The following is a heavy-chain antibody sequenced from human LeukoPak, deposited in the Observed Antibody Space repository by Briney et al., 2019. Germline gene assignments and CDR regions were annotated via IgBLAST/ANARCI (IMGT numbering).Heavy chain of an antibody. CDR3: ASWGSSGWTNY. D-gene: IGHD6-19*01. J-gene: IGHJ4*02. CDR2: IYSGGST. Sequence: TGGSLRLSCAASGFTVSSNYMSWVRQAPGKGLEWVSVIYSGGSTYYADSVKGRFTISRDNSKNTLYLQMNSLRAEDTAVYYCASWGSSGWTNYWGQGTLVTVSS. V-gene: IGHV3-53*01. CDR1: GFTVSSNY.